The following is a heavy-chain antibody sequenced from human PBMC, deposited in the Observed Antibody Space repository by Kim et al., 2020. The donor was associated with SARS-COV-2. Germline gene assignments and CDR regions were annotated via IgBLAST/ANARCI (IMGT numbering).Heavy chain of an antibody. D-gene: IGHD4-17*01. CDR2: IWYGGSNK. CDR3: ARDDTVTGLVFDY. Sequence: GGSLRLSCAASGFIFSDYGMHWVRQAPGKGLEWVAVIWYGGSNKYYVDSVKGRFTITRDNSKNTVYLQMNSLRAEDSGVYYCARDDTVTGLVFDYWGLGTRVTVSS. V-gene: IGHV3-33*01. J-gene: IGHJ4*02. CDR1: GFIFSDYG.